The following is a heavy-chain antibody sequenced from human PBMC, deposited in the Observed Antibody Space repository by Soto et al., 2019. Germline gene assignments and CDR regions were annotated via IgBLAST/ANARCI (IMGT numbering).Heavy chain of an antibody. Sequence: PVGSLRLSCAASGFTFSSYEMNWVRQAPGKGLEWVSYISSSGSTIYYADSVKGRFTISRDNAKNSLYLQMNSLRAEDTAVYYCERVDSPVAYWGQGTLVTVSS. CDR3: ERVDSPVAY. D-gene: IGHD3-22*01. J-gene: IGHJ4*02. CDR2: ISSSGSTI. V-gene: IGHV3-48*03. CDR1: GFTFSSYE.